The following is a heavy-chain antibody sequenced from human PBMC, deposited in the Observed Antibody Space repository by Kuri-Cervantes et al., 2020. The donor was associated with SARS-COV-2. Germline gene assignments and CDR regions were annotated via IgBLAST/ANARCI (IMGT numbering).Heavy chain of an antibody. CDR2: IRYDGSNK. CDR1: GFTFSSYG. V-gene: IGHV3-30*02. D-gene: IGHD5-18*01. J-gene: IGHJ4*02. Sequence: GGSLRLSCAASGFTFSSYGMHWVRQAPGKGLGWVAFIRYDGSNKYYADSVKGRVTISRDNSKNSLYLQMNSLRAEDTAVYYCANDGGDTVLLFDYWGQGTLVTVSS. CDR3: ANDGGDTVLLFDY.